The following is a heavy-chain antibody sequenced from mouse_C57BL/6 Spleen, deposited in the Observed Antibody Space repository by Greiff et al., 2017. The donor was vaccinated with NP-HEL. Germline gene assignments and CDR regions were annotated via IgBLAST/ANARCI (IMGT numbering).Heavy chain of an antibody. CDR3: AKAITTVVASMDY. CDR1: GYTFTDYY. V-gene: IGHV1-76*01. Sequence: QVQLQQSGAELVRPGASVKLSCKASGYTFTDYYINWVKQRPGQGLEWIARIYPGSGNTYYNEKFKGKATLTAEKSSSTAYMQLSSLTSEDSAVYFCAKAITTVVASMDYWGQGTSVTVSS. J-gene: IGHJ4*01. D-gene: IGHD1-1*01. CDR2: IYPGSGNT.